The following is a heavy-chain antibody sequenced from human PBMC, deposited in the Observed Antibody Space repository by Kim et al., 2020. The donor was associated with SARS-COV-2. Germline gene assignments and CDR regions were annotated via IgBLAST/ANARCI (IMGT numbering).Heavy chain of an antibody. CDR3: ARDRAPVTGWYFDF. V-gene: IGHV3-53*01. Sequence: GGSLRLSCAVSGLILSDNYMSWVRQAPGKGLEWVSIIYNVGTTYYADSVKGRFTISRDNSKNTLYLQMNSLRAEDTAVYYCARDRAPVTGWYFDFWGPGTVVIVSS. CDR2: IYNVGTT. CDR1: GLILSDNY. D-gene: IGHD6-19*01. J-gene: IGHJ3*01.